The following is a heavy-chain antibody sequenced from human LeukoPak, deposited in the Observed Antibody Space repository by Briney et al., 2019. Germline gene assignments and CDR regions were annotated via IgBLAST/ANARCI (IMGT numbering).Heavy chain of an antibody. V-gene: IGHV4-34*01. J-gene: IGHJ5*02. Sequence: SETLSLTCAVYGGSFSGYYWSWIPQPPGKGLEWIGEINHSGSTNYNPSLKSRVTISVDTSKNQFSLKLSSVTAADTAVYYCARSLMTTSSWFDPWGQGTLVTVSS. D-gene: IGHD4-11*01. CDR3: ARSLMTTSSWFDP. CDR1: GGSFSGYY. CDR2: INHSGST.